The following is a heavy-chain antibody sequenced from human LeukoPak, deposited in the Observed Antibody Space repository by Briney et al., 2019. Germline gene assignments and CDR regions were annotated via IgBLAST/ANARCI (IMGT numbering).Heavy chain of an antibody. CDR2: INPNSGGT. Sequence: VASVKVSCKASGYTFTGYYMHWVRQAPGQRLEWMGWINPNSGGTNYAQKFQGRVTMTRDTSISTAYMELSKLRSDDTAVYYCARAPNAKYDSSGYYHERSWFDPWGQGTLVTVSS. CDR1: GYTFTGYY. CDR3: ARAPNAKYDSSGYYHERSWFDP. J-gene: IGHJ5*02. V-gene: IGHV1-2*02. D-gene: IGHD3-22*01.